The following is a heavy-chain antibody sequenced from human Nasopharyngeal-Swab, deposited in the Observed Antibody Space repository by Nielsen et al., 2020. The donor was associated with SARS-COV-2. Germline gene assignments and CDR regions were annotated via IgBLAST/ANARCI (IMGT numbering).Heavy chain of an antibody. J-gene: IGHJ6*02. CDR2: IYYSGST. CDR3: ARQRGDLRLGFYYYYGMDV. V-gene: IGHV4-39*01. Sequence: SETLSLTCTVSGGSISSSSYYWGWIRQPPGKGLKWIGSIYYSGSTYYNPSLKSRVTISVDTSKNQFSLKLSSVTAADTAVYYCARQRGDLRLGFYYYYGMDVWGQGTTVTVSS. CDR1: GGSISSSSYY. D-gene: IGHD2-21*01.